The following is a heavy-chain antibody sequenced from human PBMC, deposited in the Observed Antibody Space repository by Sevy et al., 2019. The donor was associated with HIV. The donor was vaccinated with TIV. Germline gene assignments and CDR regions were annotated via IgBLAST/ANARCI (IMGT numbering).Heavy chain of an antibody. CDR2: IFWDDEK. CDR3: ARFLKGDYTNYFDS. V-gene: IGHV2-5*02. Sequence: SVPSRGKPAQTLPLTAPFLGFSLNTSGVGVGWIRLPPGKPLDGLALIFWDDEKRYSPPLKNRLTITKDTSKNQVVLTMTNMDPVDTATYYCARFLKGDYTNYFDSWDQGSLVTVSS. D-gene: IGHD4-4*01. CDR1: GFSLNTSGVG. J-gene: IGHJ4*02.